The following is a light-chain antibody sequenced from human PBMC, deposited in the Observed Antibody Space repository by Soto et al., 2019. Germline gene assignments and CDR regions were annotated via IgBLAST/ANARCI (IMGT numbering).Light chain of an antibody. CDR2: GNS. CDR1: SSNIGAGYD. Sequence: QSVLTQPPSVSGAPGQRVTISYTGSSSNIGAGYDVHWYQQLPGTAPKLLIYGNSNRPSGVPDRFSGSKSGTSASLAITGLQAEDEADYYCQSYDSSLGKVFGGGTKLTVL. CDR3: QSYDSSLGKV. J-gene: IGLJ2*01. V-gene: IGLV1-40*01.